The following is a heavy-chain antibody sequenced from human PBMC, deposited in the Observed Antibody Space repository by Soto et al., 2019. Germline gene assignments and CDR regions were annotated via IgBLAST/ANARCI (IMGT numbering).Heavy chain of an antibody. D-gene: IGHD6-13*01. J-gene: IGHJ5*02. CDR1: GFSLSTSGVG. CDR3: AHLFRPLYSSSWAWFAP. Sequence: QITLKESGPTLVKPTQTLTLTCTFSGFSLSTSGVGVGWIRQPPGKALEWLALIYWDDDKRYSPSLKSRLTITKTTSKNQVVLTMTNMDPVDTATYYCAHLFRPLYSSSWAWFAPWGQGTLVTVSS. V-gene: IGHV2-5*02. CDR2: IYWDDDK.